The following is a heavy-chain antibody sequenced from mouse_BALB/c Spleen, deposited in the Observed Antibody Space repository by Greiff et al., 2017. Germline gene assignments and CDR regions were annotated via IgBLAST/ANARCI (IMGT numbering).Heavy chain of an antibody. CDR1: GYTFTDYV. J-gene: IGHJ4*01. CDR2: IYPGSGST. D-gene: IGHD3-2*01. V-gene: IGHV1-81*01. Sequence: QVQLQQSGPELVKPGASVKMSCKASGYTFTDYVISWVKQRTGQGLEWIGEIYPGSGSTYYNEKFKGKATLTADKSSNTAYMQLSSLTSEDSAVYFCARPTARARAMDYWGQGTSVTVSS. CDR3: ARPTARARAMDY.